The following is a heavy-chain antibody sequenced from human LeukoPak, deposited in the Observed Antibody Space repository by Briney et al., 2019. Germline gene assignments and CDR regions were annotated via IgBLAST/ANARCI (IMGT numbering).Heavy chain of an antibody. CDR2: IYYSGST. V-gene: IGHV4-59*01. CDR3: ARVQYSSSWSYYYYYMDV. D-gene: IGHD6-13*01. CDR1: GGSISSYY. Sequence: PSGTLSLTCTVPGGSISSYYWSWIRQPPGKGLEWIGYIYYSGSTNHNPSLKSRVTISVDTSKNQFSLKLSSVTAADTAVYYCARVQYSSSWSYYYYYMDVWGKGTTVTVSS. J-gene: IGHJ6*03.